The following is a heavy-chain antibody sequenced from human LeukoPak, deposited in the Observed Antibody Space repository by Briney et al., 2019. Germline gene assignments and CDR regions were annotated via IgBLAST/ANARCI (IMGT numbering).Heavy chain of an antibody. CDR2: IYTSGST. CDR1: GGSISSYY. V-gene: IGHV4-4*07. J-gene: IGHJ4*02. CDR3: AREARRIAVAGTIDYFDY. Sequence: SETLSLTCTVSGGSISSYYWSWIRQPAGKGLEWIGRIYTSGSTNYNPSLKSRVTMSVDTSKNQFSLKLSSVTAADTAVYYCAREARRIAVAGTIDYFDYWGQGTLVTVSS. D-gene: IGHD6-19*01.